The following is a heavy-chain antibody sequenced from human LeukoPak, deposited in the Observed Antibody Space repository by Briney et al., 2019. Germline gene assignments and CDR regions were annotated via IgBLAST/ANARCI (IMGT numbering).Heavy chain of an antibody. CDR1: GFTFSSYW. J-gene: IGHJ6*02. V-gene: IGHV3-7*04. CDR3: ARDYKGILVRGPAGGMDV. D-gene: IGHD3-10*01. CDR2: IKQDGSEK. Sequence: GGSLRLSCAASGFTFSSYWMSWVRQAPGKGLEWVANIKQDGSEKYYVDSVKGRFTISRDNAKNSLYLQMDSLRAEGTAVYYCARDYKGILVRGPAGGMDVWGQGTTVTVSS.